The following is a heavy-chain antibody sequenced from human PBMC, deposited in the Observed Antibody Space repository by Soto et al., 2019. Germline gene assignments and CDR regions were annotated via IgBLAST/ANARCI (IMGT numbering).Heavy chain of an antibody. J-gene: IGHJ4*02. CDR3: ARKSNPDISGYDYFDS. CDR1: GFIFSSSD. D-gene: IGHD3-22*01. CDR2: INYNGIYT. V-gene: IGHV3-21*06. Sequence: EGQLVESGGGLVEPGGSLRLSCAASGFIFSSSDMTWVRQAPGKGLEYVSSINYNGIYTFYAEPAKGRFTISRDNAKNSLYLQRHSLTAEDTAVYFFARKSNPDISGYDYFDSWGQGTLVIVSP.